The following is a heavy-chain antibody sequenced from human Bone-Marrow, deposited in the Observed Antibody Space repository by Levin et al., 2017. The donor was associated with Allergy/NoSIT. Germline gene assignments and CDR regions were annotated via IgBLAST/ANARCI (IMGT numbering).Heavy chain of an antibody. Sequence: SETLSLTCAVYGGSFSGFYWSWIRQPPGKGLEWIGEINHSGSTNYNPSLKSRVTISVDTSKNQFSLKLSSVTAADTAVYYCARWRLVPAATRSYSWFDPWGQGTLVTVSS. V-gene: IGHV4-34*01. CDR1: GGSFSGFY. CDR3: ARWRLVPAATRSYSWFDP. CDR2: INHSGST. J-gene: IGHJ5*02. D-gene: IGHD2-2*01.